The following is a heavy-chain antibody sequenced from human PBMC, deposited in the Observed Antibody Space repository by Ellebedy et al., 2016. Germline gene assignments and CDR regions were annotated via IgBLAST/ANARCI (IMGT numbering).Heavy chain of an antibody. CDR3: AKGRGKLGMIDY. D-gene: IGHD7-27*01. CDR1: GFAIRTYA. CDR2: INTDSSHR. V-gene: IGHV3-21*01. Sequence: GESLKISXAASGFAIRTYAMNWIRQAPGKGLEWVSSINTDSSHRYYADSVKGRFTISRDNSMNTLYVQMNSLRDEDTAVYYCAKGRGKLGMIDYWGQGTLVTVSS. J-gene: IGHJ4*02.